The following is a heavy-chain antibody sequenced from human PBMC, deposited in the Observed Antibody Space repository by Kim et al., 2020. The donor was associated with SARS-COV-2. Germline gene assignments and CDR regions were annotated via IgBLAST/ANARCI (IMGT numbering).Heavy chain of an antibody. CDR1: GASINSGTSYY. J-gene: IGHJ4*02. V-gene: IGHV4-39*01. D-gene: IGHD1-1*01. CDR2: IYYSGYT. Sequence: SETLSLTCTVSGASINSGTSYYWAWIRQPPGKGLEWIGTIYYSGYTYYNPSLKGRVTMSVDTSKNQFSLKLSSVTAADTAPYYCARHVMRDQQRNVQTYFFDSWGQGTLVNVSS. CDR3: ARHVMRDQQRNVQTYFFDS.